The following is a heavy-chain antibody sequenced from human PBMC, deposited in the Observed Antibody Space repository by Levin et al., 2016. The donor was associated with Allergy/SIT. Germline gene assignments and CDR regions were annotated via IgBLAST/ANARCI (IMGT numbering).Heavy chain of an antibody. D-gene: IGHD6-6*01. V-gene: IGHV1-46*01. Sequence: WVRQAPGQGLEWMGIINPSGGSTSYAQKFQGRVTMTRDTSTSTVYMELSSLRSEDTAVYYCARDLGIAARRDYYYYYGMDVWGQGTTVTVSS. J-gene: IGHJ6*02. CDR2: INPSGGST. CDR3: ARDLGIAARRDYYYYYGMDV.